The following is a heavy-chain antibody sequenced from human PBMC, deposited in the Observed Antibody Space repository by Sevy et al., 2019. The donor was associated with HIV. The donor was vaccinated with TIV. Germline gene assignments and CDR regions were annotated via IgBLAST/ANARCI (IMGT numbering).Heavy chain of an antibody. J-gene: IGHJ6*02. CDR1: GFTFSSYG. V-gene: IGHV3-33*08. CDR2: IWYDGSNT. CDR3: ARGKAALPSYYYGMDV. D-gene: IGHD6-6*01. Sequence: GGSLRLSCAASGFTFSSYGMHWVRQAPGKGLEWVALIWYDGSNTYYADSVKGRFSISRDNSKNTLYLQMNSLRAEDTAVYYCARGKAALPSYYYGMDVWGQGTTVTVSS.